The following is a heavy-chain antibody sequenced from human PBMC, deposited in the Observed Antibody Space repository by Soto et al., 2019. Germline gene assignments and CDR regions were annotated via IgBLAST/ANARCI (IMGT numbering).Heavy chain of an antibody. CDR1: GFSFNDYA. D-gene: IGHD3-22*01. CDR2: ISSDGHHQ. V-gene: IGHV3-30*03. Sequence: SLACATSGFSFNDYAMYWVRQAPGQGLERVAIISSDGHHQFYLDNLRGRFTVSRDNSKNTLYLQMNSLRPEDTAVYYCSRGTYFTQSSGLHTDYWGPGTVVTVSS. CDR3: SRGTYFTQSSGLHTDY. J-gene: IGHJ4*02.